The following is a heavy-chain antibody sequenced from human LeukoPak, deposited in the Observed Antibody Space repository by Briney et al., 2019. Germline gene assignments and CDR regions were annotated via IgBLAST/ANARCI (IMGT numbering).Heavy chain of an antibody. V-gene: IGHV3-48*02. CDR1: GFTFSSYS. D-gene: IGHD4-17*01. Sequence: GGSLRLSCAASGFTFSSYSMNWVRQAPGKGLEWVSYISSSSSTIYYADSVKGRFTISRDNAKNSLYLQMNSLRDEDTAVYYCARDPEGSDYGGYGADDAFDTWGQGTMVTVSS. CDR3: ARDPEGSDYGGYGADDAFDT. J-gene: IGHJ3*02. CDR2: ISSSSSTI.